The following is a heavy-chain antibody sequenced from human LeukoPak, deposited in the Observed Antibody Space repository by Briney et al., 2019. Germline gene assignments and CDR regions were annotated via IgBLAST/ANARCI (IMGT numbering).Heavy chain of an antibody. CDR1: GFMFSSNW. CDR2: ISSSSSYM. J-gene: IGHJ5*02. D-gene: IGHD1-1*01. CDR3: ARVLTAPHDGA. V-gene: IGHV3-21*01. Sequence: GGSLRLSCAASGFMFSSNWMSWVRQAPGKGLEWVSSISSSSSYMYYADSVKGRFTISRDNAKNSLYLQMNSLRAEDTAVYYCARVLTAPHDGAWGQGTLVTVSS.